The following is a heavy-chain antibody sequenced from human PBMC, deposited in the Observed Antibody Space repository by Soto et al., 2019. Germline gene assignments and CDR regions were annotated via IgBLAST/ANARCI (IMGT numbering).Heavy chain of an antibody. Sequence: QVQLVQSGAEVKKPGSSVKVSCQASGGSFRRESINWVRQAPGQGPEWMGNILPFFGTADYAQKFQGRPTXXADVSTTTVYLELSSLRFEDTAVYYFARGHEFGGPSEAFEVWGQGTMVIVSS. CDR1: GGSFRRES. D-gene: IGHD2-15*01. CDR2: ILPFFGTA. CDR3: ARGHEFGGPSEAFEV. V-gene: IGHV1-69*15. J-gene: IGHJ3*01.